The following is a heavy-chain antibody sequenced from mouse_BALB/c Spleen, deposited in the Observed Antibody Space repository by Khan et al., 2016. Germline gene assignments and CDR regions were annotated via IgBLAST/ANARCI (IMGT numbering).Heavy chain of an antibody. Sequence: VQLQQSGAELVKPGASVKMSCKASGYTFTNTDMHWVKQRPGQGLEWIGRIDPANGNTKYDEKFKGKATMTADTSSNTAYLQLSSLTSEDTAVXFCARLREEWLAYWGQGTLVTVSA. V-gene: IGHV14-3*02. J-gene: IGHJ3*01. CDR1: GYTFTNTD. CDR2: IDPANGNT. CDR3: ARLREEWLAY.